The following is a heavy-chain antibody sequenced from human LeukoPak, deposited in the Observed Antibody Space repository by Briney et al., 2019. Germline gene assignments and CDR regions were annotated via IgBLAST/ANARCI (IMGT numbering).Heavy chain of an antibody. D-gene: IGHD1-26*01. CDR3: ARDGVVGAINYFDY. CDR2: INAGNGNT. Sequence: ASVKVSCKASGYTFTSYAMHWVRQAPGQRLEWMEWINAGNGNTKYSQKFQGRVTITRDTSASTAYMELSSLRSEDTAVYYCARDGVVGAINYFDYWGQGTLVTVSS. CDR1: GYTFTSYA. J-gene: IGHJ4*02. V-gene: IGHV1-3*01.